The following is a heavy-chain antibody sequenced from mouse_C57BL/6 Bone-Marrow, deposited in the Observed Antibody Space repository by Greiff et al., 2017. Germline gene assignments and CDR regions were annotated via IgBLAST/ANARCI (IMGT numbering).Heavy chain of an antibody. Sequence: VQLQESGPGLVQPSQSLSITCTVSGFSLTSYCVHWVRQSPGKGLEWLGVIWSGGSTDYNAAFISRLSISKDNSKSQVFFKMNSLQADDTAIYYCASPLTGFAYWGQGTLVTVSA. V-gene: IGHV2-2*01. CDR1: GFSLTSYC. J-gene: IGHJ3*01. CDR2: IWSGGST. CDR3: ASPLTGFAY. D-gene: IGHD4-1*01.